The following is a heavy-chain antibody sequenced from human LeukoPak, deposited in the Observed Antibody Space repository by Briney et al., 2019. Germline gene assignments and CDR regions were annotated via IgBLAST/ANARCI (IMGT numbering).Heavy chain of an antibody. Sequence: ASVKVSCKASGYTFTSYDIHWVRQATGQGLEWMGWMNPNSGNTGYAQKFQGRVTMTRDTSISTAYMELSSLRSEDTAVYYCARPYSSSSYWFDPWGQGTLVTVSS. J-gene: IGHJ5*02. D-gene: IGHD6-6*01. V-gene: IGHV1-8*01. CDR3: ARPYSSSSYWFDP. CDR1: GYTFTSYD. CDR2: MNPNSGNT.